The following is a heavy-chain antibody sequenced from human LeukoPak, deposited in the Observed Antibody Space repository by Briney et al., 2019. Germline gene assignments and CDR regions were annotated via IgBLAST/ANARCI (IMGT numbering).Heavy chain of an antibody. D-gene: IGHD3-10*01. CDR1: GYTFTGYY. CDR3: ARDRYYGSGTYKSNWFDP. J-gene: IGHJ5*02. Sequence: GASVKVSCKASGYTFTGYYMHWVRQAPGQGLEWMGWINPNSGGTNYAQKFQGRVTISVDTSKNQFSLKLSSVTAADTAVYYCARDRYYGSGTYKSNWFDPWGQGTLVTVSS. V-gene: IGHV1-2*02. CDR2: INPNSGGT.